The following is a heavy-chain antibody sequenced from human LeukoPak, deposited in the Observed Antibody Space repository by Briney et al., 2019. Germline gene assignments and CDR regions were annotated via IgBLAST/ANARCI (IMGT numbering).Heavy chain of an antibody. D-gene: IGHD6-13*01. CDR3: ATTLAAAGTWVYYYYYYGMDV. V-gene: IGHV1-2*02. CDR2: INPNSGGT. J-gene: IGHJ6*02. Sequence: GASVKVSCKASGYTFTGYYMHWVRQAPGQGLEWMGWINPNSGGTNYAQKFQGRVTMTRDTSISTAYMELSRLRSDDTAVYYCATTLAAAGTWVYYYYYYGMDVWGQGTTVTVSS. CDR1: GYTFTGYY.